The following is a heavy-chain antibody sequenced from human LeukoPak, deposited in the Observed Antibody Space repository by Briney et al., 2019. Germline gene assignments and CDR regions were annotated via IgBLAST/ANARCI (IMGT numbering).Heavy chain of an antibody. CDR3: ARQGGCSSPSCFSRMDV. CDR2: IYYSGST. J-gene: IGHJ6*02. V-gene: IGHV4-39*01. Sequence: KASETLSLTYTVSSGSMSSSGYYRDWIRQPPGEGPEWIGSIYYSGSTYYNPAHKSRVTISVDTAKNQFSLKLSSVTDADTAVYYCARQGGCSSPSCFSRMDVWGQGTTVTVSS. D-gene: IGHD2-2*01. CDR1: SGSMSSSGYY.